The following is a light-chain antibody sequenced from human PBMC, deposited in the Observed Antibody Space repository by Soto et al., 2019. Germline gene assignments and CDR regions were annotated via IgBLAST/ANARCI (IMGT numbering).Light chain of an antibody. CDR2: RDT. CDR1: NSGDKI. J-gene: IGLJ3*02. V-gene: IGLV3-9*01. Sequence: SYELTQPLSVSVVLGQTARITCGGNNSGDKIVHWYQQRPGQAPVLVIYRDTNRPSGIPDRFSGSNAGNTATLTISRAQAGDEADYFCQVWDSTSVVFGGGTKLTVL. CDR3: QVWDSTSVV.